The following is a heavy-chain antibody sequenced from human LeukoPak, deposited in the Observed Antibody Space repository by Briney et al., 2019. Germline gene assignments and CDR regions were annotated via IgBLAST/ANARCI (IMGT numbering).Heavy chain of an antibody. Sequence: SVKVSCKASGGTFSSYAISWVRQAPGQGLEWMGGIIPIFGTANYAQKFQGRVTITADKSTSTAYMELSSLRSEDTAVYYCARGPTYTYSGSYSIDYWGQGTLVTVSS. CDR3: ARGPTYTYSGSYSIDY. V-gene: IGHV1-69*06. J-gene: IGHJ4*02. CDR2: IIPIFGTA. CDR1: GGTFSSYA. D-gene: IGHD1-26*01.